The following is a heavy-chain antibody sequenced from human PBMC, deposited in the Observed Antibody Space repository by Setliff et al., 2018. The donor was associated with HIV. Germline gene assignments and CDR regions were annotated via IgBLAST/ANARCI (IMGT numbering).Heavy chain of an antibody. J-gene: IGHJ4*02. CDR3: MRGRSITIFGVAYFDF. CDR1: DGSRSGIH. Sequence: SETLSLTCAVFDGSRSGIHWSWIRQPPGKGLEWIGSVYHSGTTYYNPSLKSRVTISVDMSNNQFSLKVTSVTAADTAVYYCMRGRSITIFGVAYFDFCGQGTQVTVSS. V-gene: IGHV4-38-2*01. D-gene: IGHD3-3*01. CDR2: VYHSGTT.